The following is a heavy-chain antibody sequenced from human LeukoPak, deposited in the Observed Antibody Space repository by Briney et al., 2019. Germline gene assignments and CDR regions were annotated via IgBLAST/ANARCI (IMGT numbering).Heavy chain of an antibody. V-gene: IGHV4-38-2*01. J-gene: IGHJ4*02. CDR1: GYSISSGYY. CDR3: ASRLIAVAGTRDDY. Sequence: SETLSLTCAVSGYSISSGYYWGWIRQPPGKGLEWIGSIYHSGSTYYNPSLKSRVTISVDTSKNQFSLKLSSVTAADTAAYYCASRLIAVAGTRDDYWGQGTLVTVSS. D-gene: IGHD6-19*01. CDR2: IYHSGST.